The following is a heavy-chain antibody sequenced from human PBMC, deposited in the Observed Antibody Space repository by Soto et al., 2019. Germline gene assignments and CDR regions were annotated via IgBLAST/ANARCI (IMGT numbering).Heavy chain of an antibody. CDR1: GFNFTSYW. CDR3: ASETLDLLGAFDI. Sequence: GEFLKISLRGSGFNFTSYWIVWVRQMPGKGLDWMGTIYPADSDTRYSPSCQGQVTISADKTISTAYLQWSSLKASDTVMYYCASETLDLLGAFDIWGQGTMVTVSS. V-gene: IGHV5-51*01. CDR2: IYPADSDT. D-gene: IGHD1-7*01. J-gene: IGHJ3*02.